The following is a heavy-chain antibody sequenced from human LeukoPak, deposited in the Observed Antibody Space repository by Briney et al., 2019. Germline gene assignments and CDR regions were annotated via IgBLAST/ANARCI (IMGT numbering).Heavy chain of an antibody. CDR3: AKVSWSSGSYSGGY. J-gene: IGHJ4*02. V-gene: IGHV3-23*01. CDR2: ISGSGYST. Sequence: GGSLRPSCAASGFTFSSSAMSWVRQAPGKGLEWVSAISGSGYSTYYADSVKGRFTISRGNSKDTLYLQMNSLRAEDTAVYYCAKVSWSSGSYSGGYWGQGTLVTVSS. D-gene: IGHD1-26*01. CDR1: GFTFSSSA.